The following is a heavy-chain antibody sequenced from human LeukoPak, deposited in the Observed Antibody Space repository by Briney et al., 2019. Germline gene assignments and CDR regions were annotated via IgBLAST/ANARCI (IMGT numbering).Heavy chain of an antibody. V-gene: IGHV4-34*01. CDR3: ARVPLRFLEPFDY. CDR1: GGSFIGYY. D-gene: IGHD3-3*01. CDR2: INHSGGA. J-gene: IGHJ4*02. Sequence: PSETLSLTCAVYGGSFIGYYWSWIRQPPGKGLEWIGEINHSGGANYNPSPKSRVTILADTSKSQFSLKLGSVTAADTAVYYCARVPLRFLEPFDYWGQGTLVTVSS.